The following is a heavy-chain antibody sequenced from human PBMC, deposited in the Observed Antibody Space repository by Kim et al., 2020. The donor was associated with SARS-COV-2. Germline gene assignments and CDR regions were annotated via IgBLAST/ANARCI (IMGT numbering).Heavy chain of an antibody. CDR3: ARDSAVAGGPYFDY. V-gene: IGHV4-59*01. D-gene: IGHD6-19*01. J-gene: IGHJ4*02. Sequence: NPSLKSRVTISVDTSKNQFSLKLSSVTAADTAVYYCARDSAVAGGPYFDYWGQGTLVTVSS.